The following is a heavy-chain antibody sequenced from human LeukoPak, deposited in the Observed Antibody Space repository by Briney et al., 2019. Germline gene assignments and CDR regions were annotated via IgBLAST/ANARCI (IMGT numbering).Heavy chain of an antibody. D-gene: IGHD3-10*01. J-gene: IGHJ4*02. CDR3: AREMEITMVYDY. CDR2: ISAYNGNT. Sequence: ASVKVSCKASGYTFTSYYIHWVRQAPGQGLEWMGWISAYNGNTNYAQKLQGRVTMTTDTSTSTAYMELRSLRSDDTAVYYCAREMEITMVYDYWGQGTLVTVSS. CDR1: GYTFTSYY. V-gene: IGHV1-18*04.